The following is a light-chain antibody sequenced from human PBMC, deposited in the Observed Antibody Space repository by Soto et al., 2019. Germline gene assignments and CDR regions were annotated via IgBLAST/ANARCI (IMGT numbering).Light chain of an antibody. Sequence: QSALTQPASVSGSPGQSITISCTGTSSDVGGYNYVTWYQQHPGKAPKLMIYDVSNRPSGVSNRFSGSRSGSTSSLTISGLQSEDEAHYYCSSYTCSTPLVVFGGGTKLTVL. CDR1: SSDVGGYNY. CDR2: DVS. V-gene: IGLV2-14*03. J-gene: IGLJ2*01. CDR3: SSYTCSTPLVV.